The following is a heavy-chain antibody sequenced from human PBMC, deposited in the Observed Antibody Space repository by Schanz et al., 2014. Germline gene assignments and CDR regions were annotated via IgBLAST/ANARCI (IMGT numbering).Heavy chain of an antibody. CDR2: INSDGTTT. D-gene: IGHD3-22*01. V-gene: IGHV3-74*02. CDR3: AKDGRLPYYGTGSDFDY. Sequence: EVQLLESGGGLVRPGGSLRLSCAASGFTFSTYWMHWVRQAPGKGLVWVSHINSDGTTTTYADSVKGRFTISRDNLKNTVYLQMNSLRAGDTAVYYCAKDGRLPYYGTGSDFDYWGQGTLVAVSS. CDR1: GFTFSTYW. J-gene: IGHJ4*02.